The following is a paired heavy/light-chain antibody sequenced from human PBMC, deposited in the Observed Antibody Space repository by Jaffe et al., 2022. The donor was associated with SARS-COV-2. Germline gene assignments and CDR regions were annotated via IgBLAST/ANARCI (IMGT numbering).Light chain of an antibody. J-gene: IGLJ2*01. CDR2: VNSDGSH. V-gene: IGLV4-69*01. CDR1: SGHSSYA. CDR3: QTWGTGIRV. Sequence: QLVLTQSPSASASLGASVKLTCTLSSGHSSYAIAWHQQQPEKGPRYLMKVNSDGSHDKGDGIPDRFSGSSSGAERYLTISSLQSEDEADYYCQTWGTGIRVFGGGTKLTVL.
Heavy chain of an antibody. CDR2: IKQDGSEK. CDR3: SSGAYEIDR. D-gene: IGHD3-9*01. V-gene: IGHV3-7*03. CDR1: GFSFSRYW. J-gene: IGHJ5*02. Sequence: DVQLVESGGGLIQPGGSLRLSCAASGFSFSRYWMSWVRQAPGKGLEWVASIKQDGSEKEHADSVKGRFTISRDNGKNSLYLQMNSLSAEDTAVYYCSSGAYEIDRWGQGTLVIVSS.